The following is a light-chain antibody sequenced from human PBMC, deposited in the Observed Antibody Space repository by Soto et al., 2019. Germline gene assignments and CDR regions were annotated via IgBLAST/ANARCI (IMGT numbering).Light chain of an antibody. CDR1: QSVSSY. Sequence: EIVLTQSPATLSLSPVARATLSCRASQSVSSYLAWYQQKPGQAPRLLIYDASSRATGIPARFSGSGSGTDFTLTISSLEPEDFAVYYCQQRSNRPITFGQGTRLEI. CDR3: QQRSNRPIT. CDR2: DAS. J-gene: IGKJ5*01. V-gene: IGKV3-11*01.